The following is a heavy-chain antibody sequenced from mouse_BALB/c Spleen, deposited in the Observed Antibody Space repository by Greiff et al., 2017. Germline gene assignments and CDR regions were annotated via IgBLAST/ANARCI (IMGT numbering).Heavy chain of an antibody. CDR1: GYTFTSYW. Sequence: QVQLQQSGAELAKPGASVKMSCKASGYTFTSYWMHWVKQRPGQGLEWIGYINPSTGYTEYNQKFKDKATLTADKSSSTAYMQLSSLTSEDSAVYYCAPYGNYDAMDYWGQGTSGTGAS. J-gene: IGHJ4*01. V-gene: IGHV1-7*01. CDR2: INPSTGYT. CDR3: APYGNYDAMDY. D-gene: IGHD2-1*01.